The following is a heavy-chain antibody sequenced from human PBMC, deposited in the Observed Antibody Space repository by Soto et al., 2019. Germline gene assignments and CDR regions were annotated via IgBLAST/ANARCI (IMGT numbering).Heavy chain of an antibody. D-gene: IGHD3-9*01. CDR2: IYYSGST. CDR1: GGSISSGDYY. CDR3: ARGTYDILTGYYQPYNWCDP. J-gene: IGHJ5*02. Sequence: SETLSLTCTVSGGSISSGDYYWSWIRQPPGKGLEWIGYIYYSGSTYYNPSLKSRVTISVDTSKNQFSLKLSSVTAADTAVYYCARGTYDILTGYYQPYNWCDPWGQGTLVTVSS. V-gene: IGHV4-30-4*01.